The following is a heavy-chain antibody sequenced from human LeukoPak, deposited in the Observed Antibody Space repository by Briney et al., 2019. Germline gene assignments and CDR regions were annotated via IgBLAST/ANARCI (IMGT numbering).Heavy chain of an antibody. CDR3: ARGDYVWGSYRYTPDY. CDR2: IYHSGST. V-gene: IGHV4-30-2*01. CDR1: GGSISSGGYS. D-gene: IGHD3-16*02. Sequence: SETLSLTCAVSGGSISSGGYSWSWIRQPPGKSLEWIGYIYHSGSTYYNPSLKSRVTISVDTSKNQFSLKLSSVTAADTAVYYCARGDYVWGSYRYTPDYWGQGTLVTVSS. J-gene: IGHJ4*02.